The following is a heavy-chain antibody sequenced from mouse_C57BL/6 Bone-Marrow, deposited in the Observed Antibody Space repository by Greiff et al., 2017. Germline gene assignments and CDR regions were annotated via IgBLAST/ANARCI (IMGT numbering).Heavy chain of an antibody. V-gene: IGHV14-4*01. D-gene: IGHD2-1*01. CDR1: GFNIKDDY. J-gene: IGHJ2*01. CDR2: IDPENGDT. Sequence: VQLQQSGAELVRPGASVKLSCTASGFNIKDDYMHWVKQRPEQGLEWIGWIDPENGDTEYASKFQGKATITADTSSNTAYLQLSSLTSEDTAVYYGRPSRYGNFLYYFDYWGQGTTLTVSS. CDR3: RPSRYGNFLYYFDY.